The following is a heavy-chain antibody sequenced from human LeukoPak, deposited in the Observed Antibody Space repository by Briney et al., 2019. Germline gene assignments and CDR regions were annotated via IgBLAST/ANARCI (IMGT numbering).Heavy chain of an antibody. CDR1: GYTFTSYG. V-gene: IGHV1-18*01. CDR3: ARDASWFGESLFDY. J-gene: IGHJ4*02. CDR2: ISAYNGNT. Sequence: ASVKVPCKASGYTFTSYGISWVRQAPGQGLEWMGWISAYNGNTNYAQKLQGRVTMTTDTSTSTAYMELRSLRSDDTAVYYCARDASWFGESLFDYWGQGTLVTVSS. D-gene: IGHD3-10*01.